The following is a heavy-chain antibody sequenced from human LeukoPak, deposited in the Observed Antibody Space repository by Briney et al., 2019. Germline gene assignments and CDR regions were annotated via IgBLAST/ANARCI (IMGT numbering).Heavy chain of an antibody. CDR2: ISGGGDST. J-gene: IGHJ4*02. D-gene: IGHD6-13*01. CDR1: GFTFSSYA. V-gene: IGHV3-23*01. CDR3: AKDLGYSSSWSYYFDY. Sequence: GGSLRLSCVASGFTFSSYAMTWVRQAPGKGLQWVSTISGGGDSTYYADSVKGRFTISRDISKNTMYLQMSSLRADDTAIYYCAKDLGYSSSWSYYFDYWGQGTLVTVSS.